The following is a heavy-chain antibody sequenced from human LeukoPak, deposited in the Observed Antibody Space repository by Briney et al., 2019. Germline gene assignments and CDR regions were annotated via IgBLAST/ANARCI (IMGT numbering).Heavy chain of an antibody. V-gene: IGHV3-53*01. CDR3: ARASREYYYYYMDV. CDR2: IYSGGST. Sequence: HPGGSLRLSCAASGFTVSSNYMSWVRQAPGKGLEWVSVIYSGGSTYYADSVKGRFTISRDNSKNTLYLQMNSLRAEDTAVYYCARASREYYYYYMDVWGKGPTVTVSS. D-gene: IGHD6-6*01. J-gene: IGHJ6*03. CDR1: GFTVSSNY.